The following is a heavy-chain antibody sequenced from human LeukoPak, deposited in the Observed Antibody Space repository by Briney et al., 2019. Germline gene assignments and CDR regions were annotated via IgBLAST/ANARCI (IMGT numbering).Heavy chain of an antibody. D-gene: IGHD3-16*01. CDR3: AREWGYFDY. CDR2: IHGSGVTT. Sequence: GGSLRLSCAASAFSFSSFAMTWVRQAPGKGLEWVSGIHGSGVTTYYADSVKGRFTISRDNAKNSLYLQMNSLRAEDTAVYYCAREWGYFDYWGQGTLVTVSS. J-gene: IGHJ4*02. CDR1: AFSFSSFA. V-gene: IGHV3-23*01.